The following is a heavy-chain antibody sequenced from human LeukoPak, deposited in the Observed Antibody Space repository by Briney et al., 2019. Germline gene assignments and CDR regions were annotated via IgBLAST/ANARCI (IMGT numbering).Heavy chain of an antibody. Sequence: QPGGSLRLSCAASGFTFSSFAMSWVRQAPGKGLEWVSAISGSGDSTYYADSVKGRFTISRDNSKNTLYLQMNSLRAEDTAVYYCAKDLGYCSGTSCYWDCWGQGTLVTVSS. CDR1: GFTFSSFA. D-gene: IGHD2-2*01. CDR3: AKDLGYCSGTSCYWDC. V-gene: IGHV3-23*01. CDR2: ISGSGDST. J-gene: IGHJ4*02.